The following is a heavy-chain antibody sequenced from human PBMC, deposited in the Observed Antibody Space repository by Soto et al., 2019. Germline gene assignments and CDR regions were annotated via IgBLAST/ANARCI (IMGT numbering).Heavy chain of an antibody. CDR3: ARLPYDHFWGTDRYSQNFDY. J-gene: IGHJ4*02. V-gene: IGHV3-53*01. CDR2: ISGSGDSK. CDR1: GFTVSNNY. Sequence: SLRLSCAVYGFTVSNNYMSWVRQAPGKGLEGVSGISGSGDSKHYSDSLKGRFTISRDNSKNTLFLQMNSLRAEDTAVYYCARLPYDHFWGTDRYSQNFDYPGQGTPV. D-gene: IGHD3-16*02.